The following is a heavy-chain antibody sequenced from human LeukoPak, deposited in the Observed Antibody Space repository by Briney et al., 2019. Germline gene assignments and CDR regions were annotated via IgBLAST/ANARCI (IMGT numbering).Heavy chain of an antibody. CDR3: ARNKINWFDP. CDR1: GGSISSPSYY. V-gene: IGHV4-61*05. CDR2: IYTSGST. J-gene: IGHJ5*02. Sequence: SETLSLTCTVSGGSISSPSYYWGWIRQPPGKGLEWIGYIYTSGSTNYNPSLKSRVTISVDTSKNQFSLKLSSVTAADTAVYYCARNKINWFDPWGQGTLVTVSS.